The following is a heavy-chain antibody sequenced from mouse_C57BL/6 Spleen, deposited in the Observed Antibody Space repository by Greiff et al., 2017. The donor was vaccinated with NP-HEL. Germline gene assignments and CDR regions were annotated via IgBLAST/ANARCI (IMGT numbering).Heavy chain of an antibody. CDR2: ISGGGGNT. Sequence: EVQGVESGGGLVKPGGSLKLSCAASGFTFSSYTMSWVRQTPEKRLEWVATISGGGGNTYYPDSVKGRFTISRDNAKNTLYLQMSSLRSEDTALYYCARLILRRDAMDYWGQGTSVTVSS. CDR3: ARLILRRDAMDY. V-gene: IGHV5-9*01. J-gene: IGHJ4*01. D-gene: IGHD1-1*01. CDR1: GFTFSSYT.